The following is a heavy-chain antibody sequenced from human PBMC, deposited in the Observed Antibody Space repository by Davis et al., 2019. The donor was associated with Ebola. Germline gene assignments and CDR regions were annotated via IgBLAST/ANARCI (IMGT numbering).Heavy chain of an antibody. D-gene: IGHD1-26*01. CDR1: GFIFSTYV. J-gene: IGHJ4*02. Sequence: PGGSLRLSCSASGFIFSTYVMSWVRQAPGKGLEWVSTLGTSADTYYADSVKGRFTISRDNSRNSLYLQMNSLRDEDTAVYYCARGWDYFDYWGQGTLVTVSS. V-gene: IGHV3-23*01. CDR2: LGTSADT. CDR3: ARGWDYFDY.